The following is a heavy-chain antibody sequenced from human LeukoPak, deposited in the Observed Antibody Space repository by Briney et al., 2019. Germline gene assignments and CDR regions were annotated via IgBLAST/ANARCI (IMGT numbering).Heavy chain of an antibody. J-gene: IGHJ5*02. V-gene: IGHV1-2*02. CDR3: ARDLGSSWGDWFDP. D-gene: IGHD6-13*01. Sequence: NPNSGGTNYAQKFQGRVTMTRDTSISTAYMELSRLRSDDTAVYYCARDLGSSWGDWFDPWGQGTLVTVSS. CDR2: NPNSGGT.